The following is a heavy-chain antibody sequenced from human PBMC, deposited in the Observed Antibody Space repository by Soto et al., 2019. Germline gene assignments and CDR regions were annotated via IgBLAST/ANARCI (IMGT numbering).Heavy chain of an antibody. CDR1: GGSVSSGSYY. Sequence: QVQLQESGPGLLKPSETLSLTCTVSGGSVSSGSYYWSWIRQPAGKGLEWIGYISYSGSTNYNPSLKSRVTISVDTSKNQFSLKLSSVTAADTAVYYCARGWRITGTTGRGGGYFDYWGQGTLVTVSS. CDR3: ARGWRITGTTGRGGGYFDY. J-gene: IGHJ4*02. D-gene: IGHD1-7*01. CDR2: ISYSGST. V-gene: IGHV4-61*01.